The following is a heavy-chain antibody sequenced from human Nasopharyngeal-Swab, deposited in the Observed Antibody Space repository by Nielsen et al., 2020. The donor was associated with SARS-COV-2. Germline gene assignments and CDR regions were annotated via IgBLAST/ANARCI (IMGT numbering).Heavy chain of an antibody. CDR1: GGSFSGYY. J-gene: IGHJ4*02. V-gene: IGHV4-34*01. D-gene: IGHD3-3*01. CDR2: IHHSGST. Sequence: SETLSLTCSVYGGSFSGYYWSWIRQPPGKGLEWIGEIHHSGSTDYNPSLKSRVTISVDTSKNQFSLKLSSVTAADTAVFYCERGPVRYDFWSGYYCGFDYWGQGTLVTVSS. CDR3: ERGPVRYDFWSGYYCGFDY.